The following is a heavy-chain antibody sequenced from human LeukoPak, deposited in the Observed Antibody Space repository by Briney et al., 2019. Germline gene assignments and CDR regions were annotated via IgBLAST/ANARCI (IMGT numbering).Heavy chain of an antibody. CDR3: ARGNDYGGNSDY. J-gene: IGHJ4*02. D-gene: IGHD4-23*01. CDR1: GYTFTSYD. CDR2: MNPNSGNT. V-gene: IGHV1-8*01. Sequence: ASVKVSCKASGYTFTSYDINWVRQATGQGPEWMGWMNPNSGNTGYAQKFQGRVTMTRNTSISTAYMELSSLRSEDTAVYYCARGNDYGGNSDYWGQGTLVTVSS.